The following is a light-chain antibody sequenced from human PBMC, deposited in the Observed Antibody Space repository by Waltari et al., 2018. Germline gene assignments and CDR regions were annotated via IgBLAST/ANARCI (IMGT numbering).Light chain of an antibody. Sequence: QSALTQPRSVSGSPGQSVTISCTGTIHDIGSDNYVSWYQHTPDNAPKLIIDDVDRRPSGVPYLFSASKSGITASLTISGLQSADEGDYYCCSYAGKYTFVFGGGTKLTV. CDR3: CSYAGKYTFV. CDR1: IHDIGSDNY. J-gene: IGLJ2*01. V-gene: IGLV2-11*01. CDR2: DVD.